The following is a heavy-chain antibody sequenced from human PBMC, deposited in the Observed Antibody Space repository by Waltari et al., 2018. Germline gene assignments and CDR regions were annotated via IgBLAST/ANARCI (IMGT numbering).Heavy chain of an antibody. CDR1: GYTFTSYD. CDR3: ARFYLTRDVGMDV. CDR2: MNPNSGNT. J-gene: IGHJ6*02. Sequence: QVQLVQSGAEVKKPGASVKVSCKASGYTFTSYDINWVRQATGQGLEWMGWMNPNSGNTRYAQKCQCRVTMTRNSSISTAYMWLSSLRSDDAAVYYCARFYLTRDVGMDVLGQGTTVTVSS. V-gene: IGHV1-8*01.